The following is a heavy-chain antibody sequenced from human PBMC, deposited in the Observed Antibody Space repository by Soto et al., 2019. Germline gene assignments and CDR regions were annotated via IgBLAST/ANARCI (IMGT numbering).Heavy chain of an antibody. D-gene: IGHD3-16*01. Sequence: GGSLRLSCAASGFTLGNYRMRWVRQAPGKGLVCVSHINSDGSGTNYADSVKGRFTISRDNAKNTLYLQMNSLRAEDTAMYYCAREEVWGSPACWGQGNLVTVSS. J-gene: IGHJ4*02. CDR2: INSDGSGT. V-gene: IGHV3-74*01. CDR3: AREEVWGSPAC. CDR1: GFTLGNYR.